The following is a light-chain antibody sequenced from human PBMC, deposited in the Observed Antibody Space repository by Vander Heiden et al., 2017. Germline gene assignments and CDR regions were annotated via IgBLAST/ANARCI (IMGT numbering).Light chain of an antibody. Sequence: DIRMTQFPSALSAALVDSVTITCRASQGISNYLAWYQQKPGQIPRLLIYAASTLPSGVPSRFSGSGSGTDFTLTINSLHPEDVATYYCQKYNSAPWTFGQGTKVEIK. V-gene: IGKV1-27*01. CDR2: AAS. J-gene: IGKJ1*01. CDR3: QKYNSAPWT. CDR1: QGISNY.